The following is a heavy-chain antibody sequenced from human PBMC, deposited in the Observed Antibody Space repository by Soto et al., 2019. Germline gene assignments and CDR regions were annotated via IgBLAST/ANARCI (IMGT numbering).Heavy chain of an antibody. J-gene: IGHJ4*02. CDR3: AKDVAIYSGSYYAHRVPLRDY. V-gene: IGHV3-23*01. D-gene: IGHD1-26*01. CDR1: GFTFSSYA. CDR2: ISGSGGST. Sequence: GGSLRLSCAASGFTFSSYAMSWVRQAPGKGLEWVSAISGSGGSTYYADSVKGRFTISRDNSKNTLYLQMNSLRAEDTAVYYCAKDVAIYSGSYYAHRVPLRDYWGQGTLVTVSS.